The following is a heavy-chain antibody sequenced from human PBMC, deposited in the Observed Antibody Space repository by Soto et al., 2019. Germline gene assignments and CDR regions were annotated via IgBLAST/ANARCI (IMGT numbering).Heavy chain of an antibody. CDR3: AKDQFALLWFGELSLDY. J-gene: IGHJ4*02. Sequence: EVQLLESGGGLVQPGGSLRLSCAASGFTFSSYAMSWVRQAPGKGLEWVSAISGSGGSTYYADSVKGRFTISRDNSKNTLYLQMNSLRAEDTAVYYCAKDQFALLWFGELSLDYWGQGTLVTVSS. CDR2: ISGSGGST. V-gene: IGHV3-23*01. CDR1: GFTFSSYA. D-gene: IGHD3-10*01.